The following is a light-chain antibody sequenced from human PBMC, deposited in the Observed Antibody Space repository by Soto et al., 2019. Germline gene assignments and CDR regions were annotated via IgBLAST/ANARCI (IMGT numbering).Light chain of an antibody. V-gene: IGKV2-28*01. CDR2: LGS. Sequence: DIVVTHSPLSLPVTPGEPASISCRSSQSLLHSNGYNYLDWYLQKPGQSPQLLIYLGSNRASGVPDRFSGSGSGTDFTLNISRVEAEDVGVYYCMQAVQTPRTFGQGTRLEIK. J-gene: IGKJ5*01. CDR1: QSLLHSNGYNY. CDR3: MQAVQTPRT.